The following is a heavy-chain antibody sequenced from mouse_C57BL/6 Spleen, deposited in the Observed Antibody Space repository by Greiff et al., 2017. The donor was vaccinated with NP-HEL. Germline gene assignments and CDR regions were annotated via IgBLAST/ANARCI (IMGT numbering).Heavy chain of an antibody. CDR2: IYPRDGST. CDR3: ARFWDYYGSSYAAMDY. CDR1: GYTFTSYD. D-gene: IGHD1-1*01. J-gene: IGHJ4*01. Sequence: QVHVKQSGPELVKPGASVKLSCKASGYTFTSYDINWVKQRPGQGLEWIGWIYPRDGSTKYNEKFKGKATLTVDTSSSTAYMELHSLTSEDSAVYFCARFWDYYGSSYAAMDYWGQGTSVTVSS. V-gene: IGHV1-85*01.